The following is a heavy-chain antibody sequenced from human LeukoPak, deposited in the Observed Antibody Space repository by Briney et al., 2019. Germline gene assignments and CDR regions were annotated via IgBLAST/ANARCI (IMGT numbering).Heavy chain of an antibody. D-gene: IGHD1-26*01. CDR2: IRSRPYGGTT. J-gene: IGHJ4*02. V-gene: IGHV3-49*04. CDR1: GFTFSSYW. Sequence: PGGSLRLSCAASGFTFSSYWMHWVRQAPGKGLEWVGFIRSRPYGGTTEYAASVKGRFTISRDDSKSIAFLQMNSLKTEDTAVYYCTSDRVGATSPFDYWGQGTLVTVSS. CDR3: TSDRVGATSPFDY.